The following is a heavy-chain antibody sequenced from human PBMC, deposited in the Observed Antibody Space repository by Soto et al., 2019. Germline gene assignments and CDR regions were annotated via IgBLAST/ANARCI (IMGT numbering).Heavy chain of an antibody. CDR1: GFTVSSNY. V-gene: IGHV3-53*01. Sequence: EVQLVESGGGLIQPGGSLRLSCAASGFTVSSNYMTWVRQAPGKGLEWVSIIYSGGTTYYADSVKGRFTISRDNSKNTFYLQMNSLRAEDTGVYYCAKSGGGVYGSGSYYKGYFDYWGQGTLVTVSS. D-gene: IGHD3-10*01. J-gene: IGHJ4*02. CDR2: IYSGGTT. CDR3: AKSGGGVYGSGSYYKGYFDY.